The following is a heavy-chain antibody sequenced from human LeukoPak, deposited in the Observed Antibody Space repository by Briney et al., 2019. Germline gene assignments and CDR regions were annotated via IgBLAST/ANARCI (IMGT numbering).Heavy chain of an antibody. CDR1: GYTFTTYW. D-gene: IGHD4-17*01. J-gene: IGHJ3*02. V-gene: IGHV5-10-1*01. CDR3: TKLRARASSDSSDI. Sequence: GESLKISCKGSGYTFTTYWITWVRQMPGRGLEWMGRIDPSDSYTDYSPSFRGHVTISADRSISTAYLQWSSLKASDNAMYYCTKLRARASSDSSDIWGQGTMVTVSS. CDR2: IDPSDSYT.